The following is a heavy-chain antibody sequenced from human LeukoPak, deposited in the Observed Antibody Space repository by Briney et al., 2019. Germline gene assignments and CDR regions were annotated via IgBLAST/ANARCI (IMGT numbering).Heavy chain of an antibody. D-gene: IGHD4-11*01. Sequence: SETLSLTCTVSGGSISSYYWSWIRQPPGKGLEWIGYIYYSGSTNYNPSLKSRVTISVDTSKNQFSLKLSSVTAADTAVYYYARESYRSGGYWGQGTLVTVSS. J-gene: IGHJ4*02. CDR2: IYYSGST. CDR1: GGSISSYY. CDR3: ARESYRSGGY. V-gene: IGHV4-59*01.